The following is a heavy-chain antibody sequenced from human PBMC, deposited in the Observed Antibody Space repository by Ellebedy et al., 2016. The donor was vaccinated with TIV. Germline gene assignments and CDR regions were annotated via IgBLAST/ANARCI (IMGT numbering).Heavy chain of an antibody. CDR1: GGSISGTPYY. J-gene: IGHJ4*02. CDR2: INHSGSS. D-gene: IGHD3-10*01. CDR3: ARAPPTSGTLFY. V-gene: IGHV4-34*01. Sequence: GSLRLSXTVSGGSISGTPYYWSWIRQPPGKGLEWIGEINHSGSSNYNPSLKSRVTFSVDTSKNQFSLRLSSVTAADTAFYYCARAPPTSGTLFYWGQGTLVTVSS.